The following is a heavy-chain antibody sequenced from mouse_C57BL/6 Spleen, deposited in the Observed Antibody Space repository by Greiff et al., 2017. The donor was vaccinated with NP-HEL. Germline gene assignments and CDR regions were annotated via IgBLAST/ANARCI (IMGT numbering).Heavy chain of an antibody. CDR2: ISYDASN. CDR3: ARAQGFAY. V-gene: IGHV3-6*01. J-gene: IGHJ3*01. CDR1: GYSITSGYY. Sequence: EVQLQESGPGLVQPSQSLSLTCSVPGYSITSGYYWNWIRQSPGNKLEWMSYISYDASNNYNPSLKNRISITRDISKNQFFLKLNSVTTEDTATYHCARAQGFAYWGHGILVTVSA. D-gene: IGHD3-1*01.